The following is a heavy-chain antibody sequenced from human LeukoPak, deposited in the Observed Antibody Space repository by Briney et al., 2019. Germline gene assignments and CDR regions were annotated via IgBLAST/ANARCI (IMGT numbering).Heavy chain of an antibody. D-gene: IGHD1-26*01. CDR2: ISYDGSNK. Sequence: GRSLRLSCAASGFTFSSYGMHWVRQAPGKGLEWVELISYDGSNKYYADSVKGRFTISRDNSKNTLYLQMNSLRAEDTAIYYCAKPPEVGATVGYFDYWGQGTLVTVSS. J-gene: IGHJ4*02. CDR1: GFTFSSYG. V-gene: IGHV3-30*18. CDR3: AKPPEVGATVGYFDY.